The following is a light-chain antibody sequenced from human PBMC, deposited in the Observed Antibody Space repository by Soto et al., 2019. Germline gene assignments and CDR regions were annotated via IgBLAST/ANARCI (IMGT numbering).Light chain of an antibody. CDR3: QQLNIDSSPIT. V-gene: IGKV1-9*01. Sequence: DIQLTQSPSSLSASIGDRVTITCRASQGISSFLAWYQQKPGKAPKLLIYAASTLQSGIPSRFSGSGSGTDCTLTNRSLQPDDCATYLCQQLNIDSSPITFGQGTRLEIK. J-gene: IGKJ5*01. CDR2: AAS. CDR1: QGISSF.